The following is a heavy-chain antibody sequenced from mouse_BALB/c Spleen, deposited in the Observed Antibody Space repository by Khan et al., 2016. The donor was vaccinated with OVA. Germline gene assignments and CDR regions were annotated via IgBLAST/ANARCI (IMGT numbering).Heavy chain of an antibody. Sequence: VQLQQSGPELVRPGASVKISCKASGYSFTGYFMNWVMQSHGKSLEWIGRINPHIGETFYNQRFKDKATLTVDESSSTAHMELRSLVSEDSAVYYCTRIYRSDFDYWGQGTTLTVSS. V-gene: IGHV1-20*02. CDR1: GYSFTGYF. D-gene: IGHD1-1*01. CDR3: TRIYRSDFDY. CDR2: INPHIGET. J-gene: IGHJ2*01.